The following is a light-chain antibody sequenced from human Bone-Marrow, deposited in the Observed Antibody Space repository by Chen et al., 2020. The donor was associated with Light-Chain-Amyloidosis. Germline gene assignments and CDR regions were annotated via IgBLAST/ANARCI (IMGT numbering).Light chain of an antibody. CDR3: TTYTSSHTYV. CDR2: SVN. CDR1: SSDVCGYNF. V-gene: IGLV2-14*03. Sequence: SGLAPPASLSGSPGQSIIISCTGTSSDVCGYNFVYWYPQHPGTAPTLMIFSVNNRPSGVSPRFSGSKAHNTASLTISGLEPEHEDRYYCTTYTSSHTYVIGTGTELTVL. J-gene: IGLJ1*01.